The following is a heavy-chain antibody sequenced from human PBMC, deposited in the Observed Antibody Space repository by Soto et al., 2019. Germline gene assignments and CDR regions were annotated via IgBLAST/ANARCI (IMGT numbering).Heavy chain of an antibody. D-gene: IGHD3-22*01. CDR3: AKDRKTYYYDSSGKNYYFDY. V-gene: IGHV3-23*01. CDR2: ISGSGGST. Sequence: HPGGSLRLSCAASGFTCSSYAMSWVRQAPGKGLEWVSAISGSGGSTYYADSVKGRFTISRDNSKNTLYLQMNSLRAEDTAVYYCAKDRKTYYYDSSGKNYYFDYWGQGTQVTAPQ. CDR1: GFTCSSYA. J-gene: IGHJ4*02.